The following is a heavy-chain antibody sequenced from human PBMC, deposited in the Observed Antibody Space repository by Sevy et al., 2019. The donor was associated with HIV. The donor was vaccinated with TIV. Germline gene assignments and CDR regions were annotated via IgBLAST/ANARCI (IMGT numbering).Heavy chain of an antibody. J-gene: IGHJ4*02. CDR1: GFTFSSYA. Sequence: GGSLRLSCAASGFTFSSYAMSWVRQAPGKGLEWVSAISGSGGSTYYADSVKGRFTISRDNSKNTLYLQMNSLRAEDTAVYYCAQDLGWELPPGPRWLGYWGQGTLVTVSS. D-gene: IGHD1-26*01. V-gene: IGHV3-23*01. CDR2: ISGSGGST. CDR3: AQDLGWELPPGPRWLGY.